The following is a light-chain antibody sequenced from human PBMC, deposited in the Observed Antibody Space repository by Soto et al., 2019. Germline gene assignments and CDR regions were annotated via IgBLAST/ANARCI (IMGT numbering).Light chain of an antibody. V-gene: IGLV2-14*01. J-gene: IGLJ1*01. CDR2: DVS. Sequence: QSALTQPASVSGSPGQSITISCTGTSSDVGGYNYVSWYQQHPGKAPKLMIYDVSNRPPGVSNRFSGSKSGNTASLTISGLQAEDEADYYCSSYTSSSLYVFGTGTKVTAL. CDR3: SSYTSSSLYV. CDR1: SSDVGGYNY.